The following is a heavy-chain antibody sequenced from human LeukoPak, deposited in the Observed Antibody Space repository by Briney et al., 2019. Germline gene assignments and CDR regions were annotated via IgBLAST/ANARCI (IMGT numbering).Heavy chain of an antibody. V-gene: IGHV1-2*02. CDR3: ATYYSDTSARD. Sequence: ASVTVSCKASGYTFTGYYMHWVRQAPGQGLEWMGWINPNSGGTNYAPKFQGRVTMTRDTSISTAYMELSGLTSDDTAVYFCATYYSDTSARDWGQGTLVTVS. D-gene: IGHD3-22*01. J-gene: IGHJ4*02. CDR1: GYTFTGYY. CDR2: INPNSGGT.